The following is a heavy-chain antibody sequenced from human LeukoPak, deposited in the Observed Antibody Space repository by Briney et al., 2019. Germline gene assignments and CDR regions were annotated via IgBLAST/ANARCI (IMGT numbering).Heavy chain of an antibody. CDR3: ARNFDS. CDR2: ITRSSWNK. J-gene: IGHJ4*02. CDR1: GLTFSYSD. V-gene: IGHV3-21*01. Sequence: GGSLRLSCVASGLTFSYSDLNWVSQAPGKGLEWLSAITRSSWNKYYADSVKGGFTNSRDDDKDSVYVEKENERGGDTDIYYCARNFDSWGQGALVTVSS.